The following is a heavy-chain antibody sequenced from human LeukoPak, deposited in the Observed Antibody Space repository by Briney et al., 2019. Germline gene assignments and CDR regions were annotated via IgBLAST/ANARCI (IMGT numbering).Heavy chain of an antibody. V-gene: IGHV4-34*01. J-gene: IGHJ4*02. CDR2: INHSGST. CDR3: ARVFYDSSGYYDY. Sequence: PSETLSLTCAVYGGSFSGYYWSWIRQPPGKGLEWIGEINHSGSTNYNPSLKSRVTISVDTSKNQFSLKLSSVTAADTAVYYCARVFYDSSGYYDYWGQGTLVTVSS. CDR1: GGSFSGYY. D-gene: IGHD3-22*01.